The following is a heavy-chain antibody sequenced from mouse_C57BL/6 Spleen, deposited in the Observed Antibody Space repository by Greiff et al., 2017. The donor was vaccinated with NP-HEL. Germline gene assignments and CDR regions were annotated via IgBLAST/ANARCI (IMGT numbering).Heavy chain of an antibody. V-gene: IGHV1-7*01. Sequence: VQLQQSGAELAKPGASVKLSCKASGYTFTSCWMHWVKQRPGQGLEWIGYINPSSGYTKYNQTFKDKATLTADKSSSTAYMQLSSLTYEDSAVYYGARWEYDVGDDFDYWGQGTTLTVSS. CDR2: INPSSGYT. CDR3: ARWEYDVGDDFDY. CDR1: GYTFTSCW. D-gene: IGHD2-14*01. J-gene: IGHJ2*01.